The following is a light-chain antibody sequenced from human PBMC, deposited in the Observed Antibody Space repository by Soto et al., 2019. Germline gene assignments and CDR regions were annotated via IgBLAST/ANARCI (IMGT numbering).Light chain of an antibody. CDR3: CSYAGSSTLV. V-gene: IGLV2-23*01. Sequence: QSALTQPASVSGSPGQSITIFCTGTSSDVGSYNLVSWYQQHPGKAPKLMIYEGSKRPSGVSNRFSGSKSGNTASLTISGLQAEDEADYYCCSYAGSSTLVFGAGTKVTVL. CDR2: EGS. J-gene: IGLJ2*01. CDR1: SSDVGSYNL.